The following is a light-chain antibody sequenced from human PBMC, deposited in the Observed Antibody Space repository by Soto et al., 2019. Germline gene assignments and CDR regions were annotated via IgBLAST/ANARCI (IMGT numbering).Light chain of an antibody. Sequence: DIQMTQSPSSVSASIGDRVTITCRASQDIYRLLAWYQQKPGKAPKLLIHDASNLQSGVPSRFSSSGSETDFTLTISSLQPEDSATYYCLQAGAFPLTLGQGTNVEIK. CDR1: QDIYRL. CDR2: DAS. CDR3: LQAGAFPLT. J-gene: IGKJ1*01. V-gene: IGKV1-12*01.